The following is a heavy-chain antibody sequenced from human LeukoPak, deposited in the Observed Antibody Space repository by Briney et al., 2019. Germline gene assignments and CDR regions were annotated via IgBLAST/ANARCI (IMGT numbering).Heavy chain of an antibody. CDR2: IWPDGSNK. CDR3: ARDYCRTTSCLES. D-gene: IGHD2-2*01. J-gene: IGHJ4*02. V-gene: IGHV3-33*01. CDR1: GFTFNSYG. Sequence: SGRSLRLSCAASGFTFNSYGMFWVRQAPGKGLEWVAFIWPDGSNKLYGDSAKGRFTISRDNSKNTVYLQMNSLRAEDTAVYYCARDYCRTTSCLESWGQGTLVTVSS.